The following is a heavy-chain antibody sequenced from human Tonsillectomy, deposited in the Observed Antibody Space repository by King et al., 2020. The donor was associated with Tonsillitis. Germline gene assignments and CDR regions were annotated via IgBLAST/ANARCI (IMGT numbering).Heavy chain of an antibody. V-gene: IGHV1-2*02. CDR3: ARDQWGASRGPNSSGWYY. CDR2: INPNSGGT. Sequence: VQLVESGAEVKKPGASVKVSCKASGYTFTGYYMHWVRQAPGQGLEWMGWINPNSGGTNYAQKFQGRVTMTRDTSISTAYMELSRLRSDDTAVYYCARDQWGASRGPNSSGWYYWGEGSLVTVSS. D-gene: IGHD6-19*01. CDR1: GYTFTGYY. J-gene: IGHJ4*02.